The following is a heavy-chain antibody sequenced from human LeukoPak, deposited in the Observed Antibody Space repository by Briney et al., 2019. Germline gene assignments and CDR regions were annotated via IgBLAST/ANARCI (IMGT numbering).Heavy chain of an antibody. D-gene: IGHD3-22*01. Sequence: PGGPLRLSCAASGLTDSSNHMTWLRQAPGKGLEGVSHNSSDGDTNHADSVKGRFTISRDSSKDTLYLQMNSLRVEDTAVYYCARLPYDSSGYGFSDYWGQGTLVTVSS. CDR3: ARLPYDSSGYGFSDY. V-gene: IGHV3-66*04. J-gene: IGHJ4*02. CDR2: NSSDGDT. CDR1: GLTDSSNH.